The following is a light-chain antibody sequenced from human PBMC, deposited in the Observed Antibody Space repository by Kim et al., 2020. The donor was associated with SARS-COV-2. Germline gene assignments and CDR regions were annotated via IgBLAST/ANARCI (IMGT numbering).Light chain of an antibody. V-gene: IGLV2-8*01. Sequence: QSALTQPPSASGSPGQSVTISCTGTSSDVGGYNYVSWYQQHPGKAPKLMIYEVSKRPSGVPDRFSGSKSGNTASLTVSGLQAEDEADYYCSSYAGSNLFRFGAGTQLTVL. J-gene: IGLJ3*02. CDR1: SSDVGGYNY. CDR3: SSYAGSNLFR. CDR2: EVS.